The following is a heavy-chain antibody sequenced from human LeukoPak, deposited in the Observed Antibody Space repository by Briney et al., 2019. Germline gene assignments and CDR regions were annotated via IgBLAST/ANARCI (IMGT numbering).Heavy chain of an antibody. D-gene: IGHD2-2*01. CDR2: INPNSGVT. CDR1: GYTFTGYS. CDR3: ARVGVEGASCYDY. Sequence: GASVKVSCKASGYTFTGYSIHWARQAPGQGLEWMGWINPNSGVTNYAQKFQGRVTMTRDTSISTAYMELSRLRSDDTAVYYCARVGVEGASCYDYWGQGTLVTVSS. J-gene: IGHJ4*02. V-gene: IGHV1-2*02.